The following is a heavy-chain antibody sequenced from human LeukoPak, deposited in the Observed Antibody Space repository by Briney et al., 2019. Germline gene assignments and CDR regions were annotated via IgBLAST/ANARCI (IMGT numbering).Heavy chain of an antibody. D-gene: IGHD3-22*01. CDR3: ARDSSGYYTFDY. V-gene: IGHV3-30-3*01. Sequence: GGSLRLSCAASGFTFSSYAMHWVRQAPGKGLEWVAVISYDGSNKYYVDSVKGRFTISRDNSKNTLYLQMNSLRAEGTAVYYCARDSSGYYTFDYWGQGTLVTVSS. CDR2: ISYDGSNK. J-gene: IGHJ4*02. CDR1: GFTFSSYA.